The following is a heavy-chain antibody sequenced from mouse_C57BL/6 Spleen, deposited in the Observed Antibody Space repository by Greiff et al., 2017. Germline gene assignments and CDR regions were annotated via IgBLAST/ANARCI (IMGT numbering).Heavy chain of an antibody. CDR1: GFTFSDYG. Sequence: EVHLVESGGGLVQPGGSLKLSCAASGFTFSDYGMAWVRQAPRKGPQWVAFISNLAYSIYYADTVTGRFTISRENAKNTLYLEMSSLRSEDTAMYYCARHQLGYSMDYWGQGTSVTVSS. CDR2: ISNLAYSI. J-gene: IGHJ4*01. V-gene: IGHV5-15*01. CDR3: ARHQLGYSMDY. D-gene: IGHD4-1*02.